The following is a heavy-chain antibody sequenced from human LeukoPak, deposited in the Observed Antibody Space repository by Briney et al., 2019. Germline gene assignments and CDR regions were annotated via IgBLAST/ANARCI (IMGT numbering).Heavy chain of an antibody. V-gene: IGHV1-2*02. D-gene: IGHD6-13*01. J-gene: IGHJ4*02. CDR1: GYTFTGYY. CDR2: INPNSGGT. CDR3: ARGVAAAGSFDY. Sequence: ASVKVSCKASGYTFTGYYMHWVRPAPGQGLEWMGWINPNSGGTNYAQKFQGRVTMTRDTSISTAYMELSRLRSDDTAVYYCARGVAAAGSFDYWGQGTLVTVSS.